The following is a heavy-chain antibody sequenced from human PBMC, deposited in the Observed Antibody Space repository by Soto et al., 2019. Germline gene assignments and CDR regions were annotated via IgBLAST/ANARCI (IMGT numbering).Heavy chain of an antibody. Sequence: QVQLVQSGAELKKPESSVKVSCKASGGTFSSYAISWVRQAPGQGLEWLGGIIPIFGTANYAQKCQGRVTITADDSTSTADMELSSLRCEDTSEYYCARDVMLNYGSGSYLEYWGKGTLVTVSS. V-gene: IGHV1-69*01. CDR1: GGTFSSYA. D-gene: IGHD3-10*01. J-gene: IGHJ4*02. CDR2: IIPIFGTA. CDR3: ARDVMLNYGSGSYLEY.